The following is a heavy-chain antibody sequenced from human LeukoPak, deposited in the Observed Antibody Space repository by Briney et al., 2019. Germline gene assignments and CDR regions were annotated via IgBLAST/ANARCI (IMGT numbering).Heavy chain of an antibody. J-gene: IGHJ5*02. Sequence: SEPLSLTCTVSGGSISSSSYYWGWIRQPPGKGLEWIEGIYYSGSTYHNPSLKSRVTISVDTSKNQFSLKLSSVTAADTAVYYCGSDPCSTNLGFDPWGQGTLVTVSS. CDR1: GGSISSSSYY. CDR2: IYYSGST. D-gene: IGHD5/OR15-5a*01. CDR3: GSDPCSTNLGFDP. V-gene: IGHV4-39*07.